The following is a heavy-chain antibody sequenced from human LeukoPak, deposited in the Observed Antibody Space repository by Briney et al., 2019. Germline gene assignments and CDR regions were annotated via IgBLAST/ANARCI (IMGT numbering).Heavy chain of an antibody. CDR2: IIPIFGTA. CDR3: ARNQDLYAPFDY. CDR1: GGTFSSYA. Sequence: GASVKVSCKASGGTFSSYAISWVRQAPGQGLEWMGGIIPIFGTANYAQKFQGRVTITADKSTSTAYMELSSLRSEDTAVYYCARNQDLYAPFDYWGQGTLVTVSS. D-gene: IGHD3-16*01. J-gene: IGHJ4*02. V-gene: IGHV1-69*06.